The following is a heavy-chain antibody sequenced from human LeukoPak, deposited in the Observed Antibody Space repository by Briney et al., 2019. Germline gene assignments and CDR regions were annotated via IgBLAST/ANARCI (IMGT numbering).Heavy chain of an antibody. Sequence: SETLSLTCTVSGGSISSGDYYWSWIRQPPGKGLGWIGYIYYSGSTYYNPSLKSRVTISVDTPKNQFSLKLSSVTAADTAVYYCARAYGDYAGKIDYWGQGTLVTVSS. CDR3: ARAYGDYAGKIDY. CDR2: IYYSGST. J-gene: IGHJ4*02. V-gene: IGHV4-30-4*01. D-gene: IGHD4-17*01. CDR1: GGSISSGDYY.